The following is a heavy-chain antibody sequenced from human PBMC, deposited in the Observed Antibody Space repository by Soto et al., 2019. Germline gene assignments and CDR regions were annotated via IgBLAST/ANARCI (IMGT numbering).Heavy chain of an antibody. V-gene: IGHV3-33*01. Sequence: QVQLVESGGGVVQPGRSLRLSCAASGCTFSSYGMHWVRQAPGKGLEWVAVIWYDGSNKYYADSVKGRFTISRDNSKNTLYLQMNSLRAEDTAVYYCARDSAEYTGLDYWGQGTLVTVSS. CDR2: IWYDGSNK. CDR1: GCTFSSYG. D-gene: IGHD5-18*01. J-gene: IGHJ4*02. CDR3: ARDSAEYTGLDY.